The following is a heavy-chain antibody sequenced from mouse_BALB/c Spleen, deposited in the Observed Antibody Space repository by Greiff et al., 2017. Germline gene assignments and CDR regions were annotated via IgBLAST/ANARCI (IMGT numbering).Heavy chain of an antibody. V-gene: IGHV1-7*01. CDR2: INPSTGYT. CDR3: AGYTPDAMDY. Sequence: QVQLQQSGAELAKPGASVKMSCKASGYTFTSYWMHWVKQRPGQGLEWIGYINPSTGYTEYNQKFKDKATLTADKSSSTAYMQLSSLTSEDSAVYYCAGYTPDAMDYWGQGTSVTVSS. CDR1: GYTFTSYW. J-gene: IGHJ4*01.